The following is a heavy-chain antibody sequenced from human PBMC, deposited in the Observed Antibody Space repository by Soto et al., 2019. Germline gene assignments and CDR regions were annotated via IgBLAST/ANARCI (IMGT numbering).Heavy chain of an antibody. D-gene: IGHD6-13*01. Sequence: GGSLRLSCAASGFTFSSYAMSWVRQAPGKGLEWVSAISGSGGSTYYADSVKGRFTISRDNSKNTLYLQMNSLSAEDTAVYYCAKVHRGVAAAGQPRPYDMEGWGKGTTFTVSS. CDR3: AKVHRGVAAAGQPRPYDMEG. V-gene: IGHV3-23*01. CDR2: ISGSGGST. J-gene: IGHJ6*04. CDR1: GFTFSSYA.